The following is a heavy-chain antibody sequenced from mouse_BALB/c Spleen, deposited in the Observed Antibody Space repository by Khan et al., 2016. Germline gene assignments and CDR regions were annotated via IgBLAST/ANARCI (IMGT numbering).Heavy chain of an antibody. V-gene: IGHV3-8*02. CDR3: ARGITTAPYAMDY. CDR1: GDSITSGY. Sequence: EVQLQESGPSLVKPSQTLSLTCSVTGDSITSGYWNWIRKFPGNKLEYMGYISYSGSTYYNPSLKSRISITRDTSKNQYYLQLNSVTTEDTATYXCARGITTAPYAMDYWGQGTSVTVSS. CDR2: ISYSGST. D-gene: IGHD1-2*01. J-gene: IGHJ4*01.